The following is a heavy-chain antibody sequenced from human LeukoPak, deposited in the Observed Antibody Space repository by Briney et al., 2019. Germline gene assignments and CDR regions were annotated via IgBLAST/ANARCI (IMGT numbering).Heavy chain of an antibody. D-gene: IGHD2-15*01. CDR1: GGSISSGGYS. CDR3: ARSPPCSGSSCYRPFDY. V-gene: IGHV4-30-2*01. J-gene: IGHJ4*02. Sequence: SETLSLTCAVSGGSISSGGYSWSWIRQPPGKGLEWIGYIYHSGSTYYNPSLKSRVTISVDRSKNQFSLRLSSVTAADTAVYYCARSPPCSGSSCYRPFDYWGQGTLVTVSS. CDR2: IYHSGST.